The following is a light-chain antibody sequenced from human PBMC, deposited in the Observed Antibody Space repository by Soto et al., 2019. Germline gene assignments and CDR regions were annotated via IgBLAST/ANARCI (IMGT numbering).Light chain of an antibody. Sequence: QSALTQPASVSGSPGQSITISCTGTSGDIGGYNYVSWYQQHPGKAPKLLISEVTNRPSGFSNRFSGSKSGNTASLTISGLQAEDEADYYCSSYTTNITPVVFGGATKVTVL. J-gene: IGLJ2*01. CDR1: SGDIGGYNY. V-gene: IGLV2-14*01. CDR2: EVT. CDR3: SSYTTNITPVV.